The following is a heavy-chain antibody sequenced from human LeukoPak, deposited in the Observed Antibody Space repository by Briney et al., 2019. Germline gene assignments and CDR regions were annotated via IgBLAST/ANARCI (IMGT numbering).Heavy chain of an antibody. CDR2: IYPGDSDT. CDR3: ARRGSTWYSDY. D-gene: IGHD6-13*01. V-gene: IGHV5-51*01. CDR1: GYSFPSYW. J-gene: IGHJ4*02. Sequence: GESLKISCKGYGYSFPSYWIGWVRQMPGKGLEWMGIIYPGDSDTRYSPSFQGQVTISADRSINTAYLQWSSLRASDTAMYYCARRGSTWYSDYWGQGTLVTVSS.